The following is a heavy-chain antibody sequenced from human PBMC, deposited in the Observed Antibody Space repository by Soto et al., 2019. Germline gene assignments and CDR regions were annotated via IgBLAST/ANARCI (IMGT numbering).Heavy chain of an antibody. CDR1: GFTFSSNY. V-gene: IGHV3-53*02. J-gene: IGHJ4*02. CDR3: AILSN. CDR2: IYSDGST. Sequence: EVQLVETGGGLIQPGGSLRLSCAASGFTFSSNYMNWVRQAPGKGLEWLSIIYSDGSTYYADSVKGRFTISRDNFKNTLYLQMNNLRAEDTAVYYCAILSNWGQGTLVTVSS. D-gene: IGHD6-6*01.